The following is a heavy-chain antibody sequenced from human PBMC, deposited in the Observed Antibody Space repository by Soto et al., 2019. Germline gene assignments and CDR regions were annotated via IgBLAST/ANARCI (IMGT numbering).Heavy chain of an antibody. V-gene: IGHV4-39*01. D-gene: IGHD3-10*01. Sequence: PSETLSLTCTVSGGSISSSSYYRGWIRQPPGKGLEWVGSIYYSGSTYCNASRKSRVTISVDTSKNQFYLKLSSVTAADTAVYYCARLSAPLYGSGSYCSWFDPWGQGTLVTVSS. J-gene: IGHJ5*02. CDR1: GGSISSSSYY. CDR3: ARLSAPLYGSGSYCSWFDP. CDR2: IYYSGST.